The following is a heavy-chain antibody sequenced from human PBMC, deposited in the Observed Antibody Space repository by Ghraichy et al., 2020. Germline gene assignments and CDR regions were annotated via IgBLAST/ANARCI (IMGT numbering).Heavy chain of an antibody. V-gene: IGHV1-2*02. CDR2: ITPISGEA. CDR3: ARDDWDSCRVGTCFCQ. J-gene: IGHJ4*02. Sequence: ASVKVSCKASGYTFSGYWMHWVRQAPGQGLEWMGCITPISGEATYAQNFQGRVTLTRDASISTHYIELSSVTSGDTATYYCARDDWDSCRVGTCFCQWGQGTLVTDAS. D-gene: IGHD2-15*01. CDR1: GYTFSGYW.